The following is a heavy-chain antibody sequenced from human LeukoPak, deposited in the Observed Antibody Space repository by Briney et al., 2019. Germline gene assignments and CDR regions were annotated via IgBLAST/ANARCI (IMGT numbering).Heavy chain of an antibody. CDR3: ARARLDSIVVVPAAIRNNWFDP. V-gene: IGHV4-34*01. CDR1: GGSFSGYY. CDR2: INHSGST. J-gene: IGHJ5*02. D-gene: IGHD2-2*02. Sequence: SETLSLTCAVYGGSFSGYYWSWIRQPPGKGLEWIGEINHSGSTNYNPSLKSRVTISVDTSKNQFSLKLSSVTAADTAMYYCARARLDSIVVVPAAIRNNWFDPWGQGTLVTVSS.